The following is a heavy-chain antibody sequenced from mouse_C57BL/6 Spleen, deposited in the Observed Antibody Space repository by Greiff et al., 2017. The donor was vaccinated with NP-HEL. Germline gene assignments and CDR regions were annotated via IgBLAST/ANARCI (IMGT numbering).Heavy chain of an antibody. V-gene: IGHV5-16*01. Sequence: EVQLVESEGGLVQPGSSMKLSCTASGFTFSDYYMAWVRQVPEKGLEWVANINYDGSSTYYLDSLKSRFIMSRDNAKNILYLQMSSLKSEDTATYYCARGWYFDVWGTGTTVTVSS. CDR1: GFTFSDYY. CDR2: INYDGSST. J-gene: IGHJ1*03. CDR3: ARGWYFDV.